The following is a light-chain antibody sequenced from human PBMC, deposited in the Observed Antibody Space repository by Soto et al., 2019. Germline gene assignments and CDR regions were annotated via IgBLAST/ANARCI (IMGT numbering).Light chain of an antibody. J-gene: IGLJ3*02. CDR1: SSDVGAYNF. CDR3: FSYAGNYPK. V-gene: IGLV2-11*01. Sequence: QSALTQPRSVSGSPGQSVTIACTGSSSDVGAYNFVFWYQRYPPKAPKRMIYDVNKRPSGVPDRFSGSKSGYTASLTISGLQAEDEADYYCFSYAGNYPKFGGGTKLTVL. CDR2: DVN.